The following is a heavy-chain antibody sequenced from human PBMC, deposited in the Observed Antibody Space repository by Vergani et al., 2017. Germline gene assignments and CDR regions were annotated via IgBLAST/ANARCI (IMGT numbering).Heavy chain of an antibody. J-gene: IGHJ4*02. CDR1: GFTFSDYY. CDR3: ARSISGGSYDY. CDR2: ISGSGHTK. Sequence: QVQLVESGGGLVKPGGSLRLSCAASGFTFSDYYMTWIRQAPGKGLEWISYISGSGHTKYYADSVKGRFAISRDNSRNTLYLHMNSLSAEDTAVYYCARSISGGSYDYWGRGTLVTVSS. D-gene: IGHD2-15*01. V-gene: IGHV3-11*01.